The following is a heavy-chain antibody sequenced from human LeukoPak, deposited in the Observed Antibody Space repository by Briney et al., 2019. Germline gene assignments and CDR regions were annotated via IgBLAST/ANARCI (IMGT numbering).Heavy chain of an antibody. V-gene: IGHV4-59*01. CDR3: ARVSTVTTRAFDY. CDR1: GGSISSYY. Sequence: SETLSLTCTVSGGSISSYYWSWIRQPPGKGLEWIGYIYYSGTTNYNPSLKSRVTISVDTSKNQFSLKLSSVTAADTAVYYGARVSTVTTRAFDYWGQGTLVTVSS. J-gene: IGHJ4*02. D-gene: IGHD4-17*01. CDR2: IYYSGTT.